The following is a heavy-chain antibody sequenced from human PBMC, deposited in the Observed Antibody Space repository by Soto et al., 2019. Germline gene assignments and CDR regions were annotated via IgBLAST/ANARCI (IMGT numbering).Heavy chain of an antibody. Sequence: PGGSLRLSCAASGFTFSSYGMHWVRQAPGKGLEWVAVIWYDGSNKYYADSVKGRFTISRDNSKNTLYLQMNSLRAEDTAVYYCARDFPNSGSYPFDYWGQGTLVTVSS. D-gene: IGHD1-26*01. CDR3: ARDFPNSGSYPFDY. V-gene: IGHV3-33*01. CDR1: GFTFSSYG. CDR2: IWYDGSNK. J-gene: IGHJ4*02.